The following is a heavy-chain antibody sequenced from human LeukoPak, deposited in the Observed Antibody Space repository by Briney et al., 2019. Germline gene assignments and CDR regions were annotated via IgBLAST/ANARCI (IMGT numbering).Heavy chain of an antibody. D-gene: IGHD3-22*01. V-gene: IGHV3-23*01. CDR3: AKVSYDSSGYYYERPDAFDI. Sequence: GGSLRLSCTASGFTFSNYAMSWVRQAPGKGLEWVSPISGSGGSAYYADSVKGRFTISRDNSKNTLYLQMNSLRAEDTAVYYCAKVSYDSSGYYYERPDAFDIWGQGTMVTVSS. J-gene: IGHJ3*02. CDR2: ISGSGGSA. CDR1: GFTFSNYA.